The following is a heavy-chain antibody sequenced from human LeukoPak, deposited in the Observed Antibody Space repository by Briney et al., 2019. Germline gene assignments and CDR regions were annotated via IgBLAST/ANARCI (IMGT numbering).Heavy chain of an antibody. V-gene: IGHV5-51*01. CDR2: LYPADSDT. CDR3: ARPLRFGETIDY. CDR1: GYSFTSYW. Sequence: GESLKISCKGSGYSFTSYWIGWVRQVPGKGLEWMGILYPADSDTRYSPSFQGQVTISADKSINTAYLQWSSLKASDTAMYYCARPLRFGETIDYWGQGTLVTVSS. J-gene: IGHJ4*02. D-gene: IGHD3-16*01.